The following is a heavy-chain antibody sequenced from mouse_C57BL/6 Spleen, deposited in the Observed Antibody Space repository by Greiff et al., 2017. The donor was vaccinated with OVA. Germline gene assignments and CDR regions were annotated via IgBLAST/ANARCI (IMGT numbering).Heavy chain of an antibody. CDR3: ATYHSNYGYFDY. J-gene: IGHJ2*01. CDR2: IDPSDSYT. V-gene: IGHV1-69*01. Sequence: QVQLQQPGAELVMPGASVKLSCKASGYTFTSYWMHWVKQRPGQGLEWIGEIDPSDSYTNYNQKFKGKSTLTVDKSSSTAYMQLSSLTSEDSAVYYCATYHSNYGYFDYWGQGTTLTVSS. D-gene: IGHD2-5*01. CDR1: GYTFTSYW.